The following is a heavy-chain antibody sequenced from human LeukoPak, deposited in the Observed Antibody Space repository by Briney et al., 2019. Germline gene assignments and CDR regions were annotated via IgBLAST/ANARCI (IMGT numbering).Heavy chain of an antibody. V-gene: IGHV3-9*01. D-gene: IGHD3-10*01. Sequence: GGSLRLSCAASGFTFDDYAMHWVRQAPGKGLEWVSGISWNSGSIGYADSVKGRFTISRDNAKNSLYLQMNSLRVEDTAVYYCARVNFGAFDIWGQGTMVTVSS. CDR3: ARVNFGAFDI. CDR1: GFTFDDYA. CDR2: ISWNSGSI. J-gene: IGHJ3*02.